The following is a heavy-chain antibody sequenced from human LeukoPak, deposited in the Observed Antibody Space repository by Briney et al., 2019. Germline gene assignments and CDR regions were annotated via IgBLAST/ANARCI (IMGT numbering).Heavy chain of an antibody. Sequence: SETLSLTCTVSGGSISSYYWSWIRQPAGKGLEWIGRIYTSGSTNYNPSLKSRVTMSVDTSKNQFSLKLSSVTAADTAVYYCARGTSLRYFDWLLSDNWFDPWGQGTLVTVSS. CDR1: GGSISSYY. D-gene: IGHD3-9*01. CDR2: IYTSGST. J-gene: IGHJ5*02. CDR3: ARGTSLRYFDWLLSDNWFDP. V-gene: IGHV4-4*07.